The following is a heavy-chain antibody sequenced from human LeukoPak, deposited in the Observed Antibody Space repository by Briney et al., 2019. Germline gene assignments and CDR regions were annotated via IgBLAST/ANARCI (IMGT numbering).Heavy chain of an antibody. CDR2: VKNRGDGMAT. J-gene: IGHJ4*02. CDR3: TTEYFGGFEY. Sequence: PGGSLRLSCVLSTFTKAWMNWVPQAPGKGLEWVGRVKNRGDGMATDYAAPVKGRFIVSRDDSKKTVYLQMDSLKTEDIAVYFCTTEYFGGFEYWGQGTLVTVSS. CDR1: TFTKAW. V-gene: IGHV3-15*07. D-gene: IGHD3-16*01.